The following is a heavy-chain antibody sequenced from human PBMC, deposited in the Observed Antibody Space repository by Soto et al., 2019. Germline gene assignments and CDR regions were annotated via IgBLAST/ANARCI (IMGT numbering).Heavy chain of an antibody. CDR3: ARDESTVTPYYYYMDV. D-gene: IGHD4-4*01. J-gene: IGHJ6*03. Sequence: QVQLVESGGGVVQPGRSLRLSCAASGFTFSSYGMHWVRQAPGKGLEWVAVIWYDGSNKYYADSVKGRFTISRDNSKHTLYLKTSSLTADDTAVYYCARDESTVTPYYYYMDVWGKGTTVTVS. V-gene: IGHV3-33*01. CDR1: GFTFSSYG. CDR2: IWYDGSNK.